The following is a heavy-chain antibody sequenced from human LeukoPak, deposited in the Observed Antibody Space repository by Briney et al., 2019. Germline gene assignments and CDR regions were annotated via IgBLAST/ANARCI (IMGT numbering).Heavy chain of an antibody. CDR2: IYYSGYT. J-gene: IGHJ4*02. CDR3: ARHVWCYYDSSGYPDS. Sequence: SATLSLTCTVSGGSISSSSHYWGWIRQPPGKGLEWIGRIYYSGYTYYNPSPKSRVTVSVDTSKNQFSLKLRSVTAADTAVYYCARHVWCYYDSSGYPDSWGQGTLVTVSS. CDR1: GGSISSSSHY. V-gene: IGHV4-39*01. D-gene: IGHD3-22*01.